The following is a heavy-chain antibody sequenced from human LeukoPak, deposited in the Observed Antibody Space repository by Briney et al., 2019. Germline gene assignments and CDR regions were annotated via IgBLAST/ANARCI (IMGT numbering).Heavy chain of an antibody. D-gene: IGHD1-26*01. CDR2: MYHSGTS. CDR1: GGSISSYY. Sequence: SETLSLTCTVSGGSISSYYWGWIRQPPGKGLEWIGSMYHSGTSYYNPSLKSPVTVSLDTSKNQFSLRLSSVTAADTAVYYCARQVIGSHYHDYWGQGTLVTVSS. CDR3: ARQVIGSHYHDY. J-gene: IGHJ4*02. V-gene: IGHV4-38-2*02.